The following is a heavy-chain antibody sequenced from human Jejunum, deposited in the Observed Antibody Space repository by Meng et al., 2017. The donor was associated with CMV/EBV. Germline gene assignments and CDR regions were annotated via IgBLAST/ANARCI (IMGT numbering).Heavy chain of an antibody. D-gene: IGHD1-26*01. Sequence: GGSRSPYYWSWIRQSPEKGLEWIGYVHYSGTPNYNPSLKSRLTMSVDTSKNQFSLKLTSVTAADTAVYYCAGALGDIVTADGMDVWGQGTTVTVSS. J-gene: IGHJ6*02. CDR2: VHYSGTP. CDR1: GGSRSPYY. V-gene: IGHV4-59*01. CDR3: AGALGDIVTADGMDV.